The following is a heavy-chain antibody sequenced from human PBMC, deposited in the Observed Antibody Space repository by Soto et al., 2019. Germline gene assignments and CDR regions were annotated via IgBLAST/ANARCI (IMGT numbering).Heavy chain of an antibody. CDR2: INPNSGGT. CDR3: ARDTSYCTNGVCYGYYYGMDV. Sequence: GASVKVSFKASGYTFTGYYMHWVRQAPGQGLEWMGWINPNSGGTNYAQKFQGRVTMTRDTSISTAYMELSRLRSDDTAVYYCARDTSYCTNGVCYGYYYGMDVWGQGTTVTVSS. CDR1: GYTFTGYY. V-gene: IGHV1-2*02. D-gene: IGHD2-8*01. J-gene: IGHJ6*02.